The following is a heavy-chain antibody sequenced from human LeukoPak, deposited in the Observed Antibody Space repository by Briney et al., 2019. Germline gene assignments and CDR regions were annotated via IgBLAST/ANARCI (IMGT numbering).Heavy chain of an antibody. CDR2: IYYSGTT. CDR3: VRQKITTSEY. V-gene: IGHV4-39*01. CDR1: GVSINSSSHY. D-gene: IGHD3-16*01. J-gene: IGHJ4*02. Sequence: SETLSLTCTVSGVSINSSSHYWVWLPQPQGKMLEWLGSIYYSGTTYYNPSLKSLITLSVDTSKNQFSLKLNSVTAADTAYYFCVRQKITTSEYWGKGTLVTVPS.